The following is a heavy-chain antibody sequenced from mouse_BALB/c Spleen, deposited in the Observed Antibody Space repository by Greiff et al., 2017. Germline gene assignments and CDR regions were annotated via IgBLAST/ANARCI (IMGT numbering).Heavy chain of an antibody. CDR2: IDPANGNT. D-gene: IGHD2-14*01. Sequence: VQLQQSGAELVKPGASVKLSCTASGFNIKDTYMHWVKQRPEQGLEWIGRIDPANGNTKYDPKFQGKATITADTSSNTAYLRLSSLTSEDTAVYYCARSGYRYPWFAYWGQGTLVTVSA. CDR1: GFNIKDTY. CDR3: ARSGYRYPWFAY. V-gene: IGHV14-3*02. J-gene: IGHJ3*01.